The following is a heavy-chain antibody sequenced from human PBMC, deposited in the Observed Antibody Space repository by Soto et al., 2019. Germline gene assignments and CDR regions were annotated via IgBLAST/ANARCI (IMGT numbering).Heavy chain of an antibody. CDR3: ARGWFRSGGDFDS. J-gene: IGHJ4*02. CDR1: GFSFSDYG. CDR2: IWYDGSNK. Sequence: QVQLVESGGGVVQPGRSLRLACAASGFSFSDYGMHWVRQAPGKGLEWVAIIWYDGSNKYYAESVKGRFTISRDNSKNILYLQMNSLRVEDTAVYYCARGWFRSGGDFDSWGQGTLVTVSS. D-gene: IGHD6-19*01. V-gene: IGHV3-33*01.